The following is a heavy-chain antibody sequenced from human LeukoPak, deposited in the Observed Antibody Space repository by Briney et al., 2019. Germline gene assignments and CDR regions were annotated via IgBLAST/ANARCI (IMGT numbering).Heavy chain of an antibody. V-gene: IGHV3-15*01. Sequence: GGSLRLSCVASGFTFSTAWMSWIRQAPGKGLEWVGRIKSNNDGGTPDYAASVKGRFTISRDDSKNTLFLQMNSLKTEDTAVYYCTTIGYCSGGSCRLVDYWGQGTLVTVSS. D-gene: IGHD2-15*01. CDR1: GFTFSTAW. CDR3: TTIGYCSGGSCRLVDY. J-gene: IGHJ4*02. CDR2: IKSNNDGGTP.